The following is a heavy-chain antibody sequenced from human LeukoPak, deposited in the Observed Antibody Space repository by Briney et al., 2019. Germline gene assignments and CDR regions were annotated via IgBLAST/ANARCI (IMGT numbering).Heavy chain of an antibody. CDR2: ISWNSGSI. J-gene: IGHJ4*02. Sequence: PGGSLRLSCAASGFTFDDYAMHWVRQAPGKGLEWVSGISWNSGSIGYADSVKGRFTISRDNAKNSLYLQMNSLRAEDTASYYCAKDIQTYSSGVLDYWGQGTLVTVSS. CDR3: AKDIQTYSSGVLDY. D-gene: IGHD6-19*01. CDR1: GFTFDDYA. V-gene: IGHV3-9*01.